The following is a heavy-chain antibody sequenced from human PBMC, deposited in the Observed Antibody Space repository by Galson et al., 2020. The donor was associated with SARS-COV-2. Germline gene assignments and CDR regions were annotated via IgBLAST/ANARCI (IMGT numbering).Heavy chain of an antibody. J-gene: IGHJ4*02. Sequence: SETLSLTCTVSGGSISSINYYWSWIRQPAGKGLEWIGRLHTGGSTNYNPSLKSRVTISIDTSKNQFSLEMTSLTAADTAVYYCATGAVAGTGDWGQGILVTGSS. CDR1: GGSISSINYY. CDR3: ATGAVAGTGD. CDR2: LHTGGST. D-gene: IGHD6-19*01. V-gene: IGHV4-61*02.